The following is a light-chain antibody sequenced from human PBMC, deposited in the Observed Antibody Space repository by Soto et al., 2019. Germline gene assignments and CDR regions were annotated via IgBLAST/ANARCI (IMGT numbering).Light chain of an antibody. J-gene: IGKJ1*01. Sequence: EIGMTKSPATLSVSPGERATLSCRAIQRVGSKLAWYQPKSCQAHRLDIYGASTRATGIPARFSGRGSGTEFTLTISSLQSEDLAVYYWQQYNNWPTFGQGTKVEIQ. CDR1: QRVGSK. CDR3: QQYNNWPT. CDR2: GAS. V-gene: IGKV3-15*01.